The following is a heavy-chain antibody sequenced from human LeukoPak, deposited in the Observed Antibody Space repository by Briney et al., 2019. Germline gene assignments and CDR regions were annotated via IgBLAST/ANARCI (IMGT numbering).Heavy chain of an antibody. V-gene: IGHV5-51*01. D-gene: IGHD6-19*01. CDR3: ARLSSGRTIYYFDY. Sequence: GESLQISCKGSGYIFTSYWIGWVRQLPGKGLEWMGIIYPGDSDTRYSPSFQGQVTISADKSISTAYLQWSSLKASDTAMYYCARLSSGRTIYYFDYWGQGTLVTVSS. CDR2: IYPGDSDT. J-gene: IGHJ4*02. CDR1: GYIFTSYW.